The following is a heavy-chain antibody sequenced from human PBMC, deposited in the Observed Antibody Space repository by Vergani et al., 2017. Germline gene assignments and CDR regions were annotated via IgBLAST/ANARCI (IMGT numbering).Heavy chain of an antibody. Sequence: EVQLLESGGGLVQPGGSLRLSCAASGFTFSSYAMSWVRQAPGKGLEWVSAISGSGGSTYYADSVKGRFTISRDNSKNTLYLQMNSLRAEDTAVYYCARGGKPLYYYYYYMDVWGKGTTVTVSS. V-gene: IGHV3-23*01. CDR3: ARGGKPLYYYYYYMDV. CDR1: GFTFSSYA. CDR2: ISGSGGST. D-gene: IGHD3-16*01. J-gene: IGHJ6*03.